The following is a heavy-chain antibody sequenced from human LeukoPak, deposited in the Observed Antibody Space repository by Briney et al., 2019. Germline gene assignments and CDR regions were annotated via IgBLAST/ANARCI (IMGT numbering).Heavy chain of an antibody. D-gene: IGHD5-12*01. V-gene: IGHV3-23*01. J-gene: IGHJ4*02. CDR3: AKTAGMIVATTGHY. CDR2: ISGSGGST. Sequence: PGGSLRLSCAASGFTFSSYAMSWVRQAPGKGLEWVSVISGSGGSTYYADSVKGWFTISRDNSKDTLYLQMNSLRAEDTAVYYCAKTAGMIVATTGHYWGQGTLVTVSS. CDR1: GFTFSSYA.